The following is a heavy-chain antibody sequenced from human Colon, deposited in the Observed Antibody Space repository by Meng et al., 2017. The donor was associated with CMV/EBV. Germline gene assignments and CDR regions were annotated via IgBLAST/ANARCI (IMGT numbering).Heavy chain of an antibody. J-gene: IGHJ4*02. CDR3: AKDEIVPRPILNYGNYWGGFED. CDR1: GYTFTDYG. CDR2: ISGYNSNT. Sequence: ASVTVSCKASGYTFTDYGISWVRQAPGQGLEWMGWISGYNSNTDYAQKYQGRVTLTSDTSTTTAYMELKSLRSDDTAVYFCAKDEIVPRPILNYGNYWGGFEDWGQGTVVTVSS. V-gene: IGHV1-18*01. D-gene: IGHD1-26*01.